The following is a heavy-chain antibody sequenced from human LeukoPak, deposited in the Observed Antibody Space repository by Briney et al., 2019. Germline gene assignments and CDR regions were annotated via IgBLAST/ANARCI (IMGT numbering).Heavy chain of an antibody. CDR3: AKDQREFWSGYLFRFDP. V-gene: IGHV3-23*01. J-gene: IGHJ5*02. CDR1: GFTFSSYA. CDR2: ISGSGGST. D-gene: IGHD3-3*01. Sequence: GGSLRLSCAASGFTFSSYAMSWVRQAPGKGLEWVSAISGSGGSTYYADSVKGRFTISRDNSKNTLYLQMNSLRAEDTAVYYCAKDQREFWSGYLFRFDPWGQGTLVTVSS.